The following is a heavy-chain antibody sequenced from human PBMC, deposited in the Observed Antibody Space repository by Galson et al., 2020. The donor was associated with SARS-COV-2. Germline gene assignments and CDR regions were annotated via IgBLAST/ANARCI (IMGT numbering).Heavy chain of an antibody. CDR2: ISSSGSTI. CDR3: ARDSNVFGYYYGMDV. CDR1: GFTFSSYE. V-gene: IGHV3-48*03. J-gene: IGHJ6*02. Sequence: GGSLRLSCAASGFTFSSYEMNWVRQAPGKGLEWVSYISSSGSTIYYADSVKGRFTISRDNAKNSLYLQMNSLRAEDTAVYYCARDSNVFGYYYGMDVWGQGTTVTVSS. D-gene: IGHD3-10*01.